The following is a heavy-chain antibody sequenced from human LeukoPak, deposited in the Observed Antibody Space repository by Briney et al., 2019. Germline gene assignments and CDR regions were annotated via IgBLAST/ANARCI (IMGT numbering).Heavy chain of an antibody. CDR3: ACLPYAFDI. CDR2: INPSGGST. CDR1: GYTSTTYY. V-gene: IGHV1-46*01. Sequence: GASVKVSCKGSGYTSTTYYIHWVRQAPGQGLEWMALINPSGGSTHYAQQFQGRVTVTRDTSTSTVYMELTSLRSEDTAVYYCACLPYAFDIWGQGTMVTVSS. J-gene: IGHJ3*02.